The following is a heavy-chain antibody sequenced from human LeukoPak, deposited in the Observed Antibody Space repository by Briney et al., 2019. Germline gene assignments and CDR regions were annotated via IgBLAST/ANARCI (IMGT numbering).Heavy chain of an antibody. D-gene: IGHD6-19*01. J-gene: IGHJ5*02. CDR3: ATKQWLVRGWFDP. CDR1: GFTFSNYA. Sequence: AGRSLRLSCAASGFTFSNYAMSWVRQAPGKGLEWVSSISVSGGNTYYADSVKGRFTISRDNSKNTLYLQMNSLTAEDTALYYCATKQWLVRGWFDPWGQGTLVTVSS. CDR2: ISVSGGNT. V-gene: IGHV3-23*01.